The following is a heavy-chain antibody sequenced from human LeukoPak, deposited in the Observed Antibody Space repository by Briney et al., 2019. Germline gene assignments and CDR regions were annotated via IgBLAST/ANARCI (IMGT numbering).Heavy chain of an antibody. V-gene: IGHV1-8*01. J-gene: IGHJ5*02. CDR3: ARGIAAAGTQDAWFDP. CDR1: GYTFTSYA. CDR2: MNPNSGNT. D-gene: IGHD6-13*01. Sequence: ASVKVSCKASGYTFTSYAINWVRQATGQGLEWMGWMNPNSGNTGYAQQFQGRVPMTRNTSISTAYMKLSSLRSEDTAVYDCARGIAAAGTQDAWFDPWGQGTLVTAAS.